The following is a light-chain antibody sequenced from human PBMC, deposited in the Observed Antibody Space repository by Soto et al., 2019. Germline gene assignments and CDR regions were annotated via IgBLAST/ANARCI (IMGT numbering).Light chain of an antibody. CDR3: QQYGSSPGT. CDR2: GAS. J-gene: IGKJ1*01. CDR1: QTIRSNY. V-gene: IGKV3-20*01. Sequence: ETVLTQSPGTLSLSPVERATLSCRASQTIRSNYLAWYRQTPGQAPRLLIYGASNMATVFADRFSGRGSGTECTLIISRMEPEDFALYYCQQYGSSPGTFGQGTNVEIK.